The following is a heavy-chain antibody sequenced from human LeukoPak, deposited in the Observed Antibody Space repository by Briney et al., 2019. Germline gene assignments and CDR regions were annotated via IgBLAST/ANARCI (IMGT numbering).Heavy chain of an antibody. J-gene: IGHJ4*02. Sequence: SVKVSCKASGGSFSSYSVTWVRQAPGQGLEWMGRIIPIRGTADYAQKFQGRVTITADKSRTTAYMELSGLRSDDTAVYFCARGSAVMTAIFDDWGQGTLVTVSP. V-gene: IGHV1-69*08. CDR2: IIPIRGTA. D-gene: IGHD2-21*02. CDR1: GGSFSSYS. CDR3: ARGSAVMTAIFDD.